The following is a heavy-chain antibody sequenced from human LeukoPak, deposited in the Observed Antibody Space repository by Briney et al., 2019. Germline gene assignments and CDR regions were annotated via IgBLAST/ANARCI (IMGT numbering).Heavy chain of an antibody. Sequence: GGSLRLSCAASGFRFDEYGMRWVRQAPGKGLEWVSGISVNSVNREYGDSVKGRFTVSRDNTENSVHLQMNSLRSKDTALDFCAKGAFSDSSGYYIVGAFDHWGQGSLVTVSS. CDR3: AKGAFSDSSGYYIVGAFDH. D-gene: IGHD3-22*01. CDR1: GFRFDEYG. J-gene: IGHJ4*02. CDR2: ISVNSVNR. V-gene: IGHV3-9*01.